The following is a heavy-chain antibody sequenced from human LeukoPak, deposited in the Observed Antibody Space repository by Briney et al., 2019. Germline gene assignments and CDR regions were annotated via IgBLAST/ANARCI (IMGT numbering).Heavy chain of an antibody. CDR1: GYTFTGYY. D-gene: IGHD1-1*01. V-gene: IGHV1-2*04. Sequence: ASVKVSCKASGYTFTGYYMHWVRQAPGQGLEWMGWINPNSGGTNYAQKFQGWVTMTRDTSISTAYMELSRLRSDDTAVYYCARESRANNWNDEWYWFDPWGQGTLVTVSS. J-gene: IGHJ5*02. CDR3: ARESRANNWNDEWYWFDP. CDR2: INPNSGGT.